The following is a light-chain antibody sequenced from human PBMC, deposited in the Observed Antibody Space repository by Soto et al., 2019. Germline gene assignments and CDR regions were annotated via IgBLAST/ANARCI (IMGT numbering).Light chain of an antibody. CDR1: QSISNC. J-gene: IGKJ1*01. CDR2: DVS. CDR3: QQRNNWSRT. Sequence: VSTLPSATLLFSLGNRGPLSYRASQSISNCLLWYHQKPGQAPRLLIYDVSNRATGIPARFSGSGSGTEFTLTISSLQPDDFAADYCQQRNNWSRTFGQGTKVDIK. V-gene: IGKV3-11*01.